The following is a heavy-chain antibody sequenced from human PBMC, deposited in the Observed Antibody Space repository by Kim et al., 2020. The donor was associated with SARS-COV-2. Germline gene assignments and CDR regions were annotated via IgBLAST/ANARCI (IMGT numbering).Heavy chain of an antibody. J-gene: IGHJ4*02. V-gene: IGHV4-34*01. CDR1: GGSFSGYY. CDR2: INHSGST. D-gene: IGHD3-10*01. Sequence: SETLSLTCAVYGGSFSGYYWSWIRQPPGKGLEWIGEINHSGSTNYNPSLKSRVTISVDTSKNQFSLKLSSVTAADTAVYYCAKIRGVIDYWGQGTLVTVSS. CDR3: AKIRGVIDY.